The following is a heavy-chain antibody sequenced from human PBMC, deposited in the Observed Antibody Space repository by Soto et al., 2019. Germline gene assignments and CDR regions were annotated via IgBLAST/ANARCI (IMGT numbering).Heavy chain of an antibody. CDR2: IYYSGST. D-gene: IGHD3-22*01. CDR1: GGSISSYY. J-gene: IGHJ3*02. Sequence: SETLSLTCTVSGGSISSYYWSWIRQPPGKGLEWIGYIYYSGSTNYNPSIKSRVTISVDTSKNQFSLKLSSVTAADTAVYYCVREMYYYDSSGYLGGAFDIWGQGTMVTVSS. V-gene: IGHV4-59*01. CDR3: VREMYYYDSSGYLGGAFDI.